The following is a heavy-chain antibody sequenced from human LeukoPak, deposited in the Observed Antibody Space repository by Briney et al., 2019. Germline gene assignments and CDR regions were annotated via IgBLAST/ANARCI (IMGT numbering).Heavy chain of an antibody. J-gene: IGHJ4*02. Sequence: SETLSLTCTVSGGSISSGDYYWSWIRQPPGKGLEWIVYIYYSGSTYYNPSLKSRVTISVDTSKNQFSLKLSSVTAADTAVYYCARARESSGYYYNWGQGTLVTVSS. V-gene: IGHV4-30-4*01. D-gene: IGHD3-22*01. CDR3: ARARESSGYYYN. CDR1: GGSISSGDYY. CDR2: IYYSGST.